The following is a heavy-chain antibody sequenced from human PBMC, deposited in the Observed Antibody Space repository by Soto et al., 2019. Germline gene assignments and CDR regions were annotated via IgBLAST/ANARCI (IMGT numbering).Heavy chain of an antibody. J-gene: IGHJ6*01. D-gene: IGHD2-15*01. V-gene: IGHV3-30*18. CDR1: GITFSSYG. CDR2: ISYDGSNA. CDR3: TQDQPRVVEVAARDHNAIDV. Sequence: GGSLRLSWAASGITFSSYGMHWVRQAPGKGLEWVTVISYDGSNADYADSVKGRFTVSRDNSKNTLCLQLNGLRAEDKAVYYCTQDQPRVVEVAARDHNAIDVCMQRT.